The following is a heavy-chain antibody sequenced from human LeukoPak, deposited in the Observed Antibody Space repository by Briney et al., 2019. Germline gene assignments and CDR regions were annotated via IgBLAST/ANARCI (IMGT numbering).Heavy chain of an antibody. CDR3: ARPHCYDTSGYCPGFDL. J-gene: IGHJ4*02. CDR2: IDSGGSST. CDR1: GFTFSAHW. V-gene: IGHV3-74*01. Sequence: QPGGSLRLSCVASGFTFSAHWMHWVRQAPGKGLVWVSRIDSGGSSTFYADSVKGRFTIYRDNAKNALYLQMNSLRPEDTAVYFCARPHCYDTSGYCPGFDLWGQGTLVTVSS. D-gene: IGHD3-22*01.